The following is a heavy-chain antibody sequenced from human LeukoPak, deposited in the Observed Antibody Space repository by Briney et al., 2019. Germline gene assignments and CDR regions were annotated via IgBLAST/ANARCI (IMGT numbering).Heavy chain of an antibody. D-gene: IGHD2-2*03. CDR2: INSDGSST. CDR1: GFTFSSYA. V-gene: IGHV3-74*03. J-gene: IGHJ4*02. Sequence: QTGGSLRLSCAASGFTFSSYAMSWVRQAPGKGLVWVSRINSDGSSTKYADSVKGRFTISRDNAKNTLYVQMNNLRAEDTAVYYCARVDPKAPGDYSWGRGTLVTVSS. CDR3: ARVDPKAPGDYS.